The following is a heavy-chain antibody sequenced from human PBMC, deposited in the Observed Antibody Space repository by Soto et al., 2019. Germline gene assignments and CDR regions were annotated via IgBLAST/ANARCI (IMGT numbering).Heavy chain of an antibody. Sequence: SGPTLVKPTQTLTLTCTFSGFSLSTSGVGVGWIRQPPGKALEWLALIYWDDDKRYSPSLKSRLTITKDTSKNQVVLTMTNMDPVDTATYYCAHTSVGFYDFWSGYPDTKNWFDPWGQGTLVTVSS. CDR1: GFSLSTSGVG. J-gene: IGHJ5*02. V-gene: IGHV2-5*02. D-gene: IGHD3-3*01. CDR3: AHTSVGFYDFWSGYPDTKNWFDP. CDR2: IYWDDDK.